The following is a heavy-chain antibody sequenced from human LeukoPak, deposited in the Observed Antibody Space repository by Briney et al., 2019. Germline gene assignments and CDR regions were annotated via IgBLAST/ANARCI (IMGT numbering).Heavy chain of an antibody. V-gene: IGHV3-23*01. D-gene: IGHD3-22*01. CDR1: GFTFSSYG. J-gene: IGHJ4*02. CDR2: ISGSGGST. Sequence: GGSLRLSCAASGFTFSSYGMSWVRQAPGKGLEWVSAISGSGGSTYYADSVKGRFTISREDAKKSLYLQMNSLRAEDTAVYYCARDQYYYDSTEYYDANNFDFWGQGTLVTVSS. CDR3: ARDQYYYDSTEYYDANNFDF.